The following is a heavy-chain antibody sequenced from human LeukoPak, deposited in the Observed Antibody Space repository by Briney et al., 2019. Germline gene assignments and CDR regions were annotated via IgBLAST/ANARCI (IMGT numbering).Heavy chain of an antibody. J-gene: IGHJ4*02. Sequence: PGGSLRLSCAASGFTFDDYAMHWVRQAPGRGLEWVSLISWDGSTTYYADSVKGRFTISRDNNKNSLYLQMNSLRAEDTALYYCAKGTTTVVSYFDYWGQGTLVTVSS. V-gene: IGHV3-43D*03. CDR3: AKGTTTVVSYFDY. CDR1: GFTFDDYA. CDR2: ISWDGSTT. D-gene: IGHD4-23*01.